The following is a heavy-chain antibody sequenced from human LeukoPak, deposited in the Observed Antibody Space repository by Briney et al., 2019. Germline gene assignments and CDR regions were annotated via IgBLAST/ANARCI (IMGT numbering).Heavy chain of an antibody. CDR1: GFSFDNYR. CDR2: VNADGGNT. Sequence: GGSLRLSCAASGFSFDNYRMSWVRQAPEKGLEWVSTVNADGGNTYYADSVKARFTISRDNSKSTQILQMNSLRVEDTALYYCTKRVKYGGTWDHFADWGQGTLVTVSS. J-gene: IGHJ4*02. V-gene: IGHV3-23*01. CDR3: TKRVKYGGTWDHFAD. D-gene: IGHD1-26*01.